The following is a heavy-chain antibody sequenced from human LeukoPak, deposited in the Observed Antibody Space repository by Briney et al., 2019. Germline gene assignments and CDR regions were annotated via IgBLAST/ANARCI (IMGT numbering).Heavy chain of an antibody. Sequence: GGSLRLSCAASGFTFSTYWMTWVRQAPGKGLEWVANIKTDGSQTYYLDSVKGRFTISRDNAKNFLSLQLGSLRVDDTGVYYCARASMGGRDYHLDSWGQGTLVTVSS. CDR2: IKTDGSQT. CDR3: ARASMGGRDYHLDS. J-gene: IGHJ4*02. D-gene: IGHD4/OR15-4a*01. V-gene: IGHV3-7*01. CDR1: GFTFSTYW.